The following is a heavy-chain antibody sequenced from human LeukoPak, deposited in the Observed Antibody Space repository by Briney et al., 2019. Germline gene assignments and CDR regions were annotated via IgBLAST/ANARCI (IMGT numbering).Heavy chain of an antibody. V-gene: IGHV4-4*07. Sequence: PSETLSLTCTVSGGSISSYYWSWIRQPAGKGLEWIGRIYTSGSTNYNPSLKSRVTMSVDTSKNQFSLKLSSVTAADTAVYYCARDRGDYVQGVYYYGMDVWGQGTTVTVSS. CDR2: IYTSGST. CDR1: GGSISSYY. D-gene: IGHD4-17*01. J-gene: IGHJ6*02. CDR3: ARDRGDYVQGVYYYGMDV.